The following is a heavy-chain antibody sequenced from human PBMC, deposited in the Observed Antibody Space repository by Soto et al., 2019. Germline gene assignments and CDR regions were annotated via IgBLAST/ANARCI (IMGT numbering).Heavy chain of an antibody. CDR2: ISAYNGNT. Sequence: ASVKVSCKASGYTFTSYGICWVRQAPGQGHEWMGWISAYNGNTNYAQKLQGRVTMTTDTSTSTAYMELRSLRSDDTAVYYCARDGRGGPYCSSTSCLATAFDIWGQGIMVTVSS. V-gene: IGHV1-18*01. CDR3: ARDGRGGPYCSSTSCLATAFDI. CDR1: GYTFTSYG. D-gene: IGHD2-2*01. J-gene: IGHJ3*02.